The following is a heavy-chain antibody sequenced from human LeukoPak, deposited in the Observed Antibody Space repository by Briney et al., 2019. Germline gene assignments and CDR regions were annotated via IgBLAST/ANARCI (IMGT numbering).Heavy chain of an antibody. J-gene: IGHJ4*02. CDR2: IYHSGST. Sequence: PSGTLSLTCAVSGGSISSGNWWSWVRQPPGKGLEWIGEIYHSGSTNYNPSLMSRVTISVDKSKNQFSLKLSSVTAADTAVYYCARGDSNFLHYFDYWGQGTLVTVSS. CDR3: ARGDSNFLHYFDY. D-gene: IGHD3-22*01. CDR1: GGSISSGNW. V-gene: IGHV4-4*02.